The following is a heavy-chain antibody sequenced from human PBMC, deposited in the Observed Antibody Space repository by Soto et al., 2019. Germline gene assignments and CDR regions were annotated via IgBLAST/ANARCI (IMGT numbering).Heavy chain of an antibody. J-gene: IGHJ5*01. CDR2: IYYTGTT. V-gene: IGHV4-30-4*01. Sequence: QVQLQESGPRLVKPSQTLSLTCSVSGASIRSGRYYWSWIRQSPGRGLEWIGYIYYTGTTHYNPAVKSRVTISLDNSKDQFSLTLTSVTAADTAIYYCATVLHDYGTNGVDSWGQGTQVTVSS. D-gene: IGHD3-16*01. CDR3: ATVLHDYGTNGVDS. CDR1: GASIRSGRYY.